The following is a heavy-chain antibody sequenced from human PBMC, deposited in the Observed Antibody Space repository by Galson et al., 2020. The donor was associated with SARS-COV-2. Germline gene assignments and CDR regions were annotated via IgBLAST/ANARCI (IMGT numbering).Heavy chain of an antibody. CDR1: GVSLSRYS. V-gene: IGHV4-59*01. Sequence: SETLSLPCTASGVSLSRYSRNWIRQPPGKGLEWIGRINYNGSTNYNPSLENRVTISADTSKNQCSLKLSSCTAADAAVYYWAAGTDFWGVYHHLFDPGGEGSRVTGSS. CDR2: INYNGST. D-gene: IGHD3-3*01. J-gene: IGHJ5*02. CDR3: AAGTDFWGVYHHLFDP.